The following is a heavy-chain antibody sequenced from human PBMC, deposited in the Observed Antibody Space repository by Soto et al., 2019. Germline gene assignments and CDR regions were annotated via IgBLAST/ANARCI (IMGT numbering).Heavy chain of an antibody. J-gene: IGHJ4*02. V-gene: IGHV1-18*01. D-gene: IGHD1-26*01. CDR1: NYSFSSFG. Sequence: QVQLVQSGVEVKKPGASVKVSCKTSNYSFSSFGISWMRQAPGQGLEWMGWINPSNDNTNYAQSLQGRVTLTTDTSTNTAYMKLRSLRSDDTAVYYCARDPFYSGSNLQVGYFDSWGQGTLVTVSS. CDR3: ARDPFYSGSNLQVGYFDS. CDR2: INPSNDNT.